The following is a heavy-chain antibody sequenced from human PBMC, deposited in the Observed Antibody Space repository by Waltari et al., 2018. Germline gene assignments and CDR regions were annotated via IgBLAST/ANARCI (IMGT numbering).Heavy chain of an antibody. CDR2: INHSGST. D-gene: IGHD3-10*01. Sequence: QVQLQQWGAGLLKPSETLSLTCAVYGGSFSGYYWSWIRQPPGKGLEWIGEINHSGSTNYNPSLKSRVTISVDTSKNQFSLKLSSVTAADTAVYYCARASGGGYGRPWYFDLWGRGTLVTVSS. CDR3: ARASGGGYGRPWYFDL. J-gene: IGHJ2*01. CDR1: GGSFSGYY. V-gene: IGHV4-34*01.